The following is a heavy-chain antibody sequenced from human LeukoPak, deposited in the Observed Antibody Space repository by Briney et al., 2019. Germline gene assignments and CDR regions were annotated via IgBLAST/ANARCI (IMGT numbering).Heavy chain of an antibody. J-gene: IGHJ4*02. V-gene: IGHV4-4*02. CDR2: VHHSGST. D-gene: IGHD4-17*01. CDR3: AGYATTVTTNDY. CDR1: GGSISSSKW. Sequence: PSGTLSLTCAVSGGSISSSKWWSWVRQPPGKGLEWIGEVHHSGSTNYSPSLKSRVSISVDKTKNQFSLRLTSVTAADTAVYYCAGYATTVTTNDYWGQGTLVTVSS.